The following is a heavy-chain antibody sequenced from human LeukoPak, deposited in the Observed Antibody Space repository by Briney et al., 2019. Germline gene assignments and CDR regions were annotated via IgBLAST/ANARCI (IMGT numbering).Heavy chain of an antibody. CDR2: INPSGGST. CDR1: GYIFSTYY. D-gene: IGHD4-23*01. V-gene: IGHV1-46*01. J-gene: IGHJ5*02. CDR3: ARDNSVEDTAWWFDP. Sequence: ASVKVSCKASGYIFSTYYMHWVRQAPGQGLEWMGIINPSGGSTSYAQKFQGRVTMTRDMSTSTDYMELSSLRSEDTAVYYCARDNSVEDTAWWFDPWGQGTLVTVSS.